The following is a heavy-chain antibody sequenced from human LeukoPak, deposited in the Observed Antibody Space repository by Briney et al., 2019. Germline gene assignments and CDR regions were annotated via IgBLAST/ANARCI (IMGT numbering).Heavy chain of an antibody. CDR2: ISGSGGST. J-gene: IGHJ6*04. CDR3: AELGITMIGGV. CDR1: GFTFSSYG. Sequence: GGTLRLSCAASGFTFSSYGMSWVRQAPGKGLEWVSAISGSGGSTYYADSVKGRFTISRDNSKNTLYLQMNSLRAEDTAVYYCAELGITMIGGVWGKGTTVTISS. V-gene: IGHV3-23*01. D-gene: IGHD3-10*02.